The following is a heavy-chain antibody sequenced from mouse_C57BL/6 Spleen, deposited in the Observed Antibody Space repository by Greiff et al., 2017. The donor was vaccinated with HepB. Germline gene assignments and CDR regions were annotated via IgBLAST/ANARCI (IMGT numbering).Heavy chain of an antibody. CDR3: ARRTGYYFDY. J-gene: IGHJ2*01. D-gene: IGHD4-1*01. CDR2: IDPEDGET. V-gene: IGHV14-2*01. Sequence: EVQLQHSGAELVKPGASVKLSCTASGFNIKDYYMHWVKQRTEQGLEWIGRIDPEDGETKYAPKVQGKATITADTSSNPAYLQLRSLTSEDTAVYYCARRTGYYFDYWGQGTTLTVSS. CDR1: GFNIKDYY.